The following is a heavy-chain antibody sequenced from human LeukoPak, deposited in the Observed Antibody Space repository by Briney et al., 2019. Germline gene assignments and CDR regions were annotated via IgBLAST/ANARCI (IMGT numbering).Heavy chain of an antibody. CDR1: TFTGYF. D-gene: IGHD6-13*01. Sequence: TFTGYFLHWVRRAPGQGFEWMGWINPNSGGTYYTQRFQGRVTMTRDTSISTAYMELSSLRSDDTAVYYCARAQSLTAPAGTFANSWGQGTLVTVSS. J-gene: IGHJ4*02. V-gene: IGHV1-2*02. CDR2: INPNSGGT. CDR3: ARAQSLTAPAGTFANS.